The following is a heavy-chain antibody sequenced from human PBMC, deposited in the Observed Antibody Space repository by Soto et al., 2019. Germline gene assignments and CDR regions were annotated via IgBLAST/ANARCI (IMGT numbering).Heavy chain of an antibody. Sequence: GASVKVSCKASGFTFTSSAVQWVRQARGQRLEWIGWIVVGSGNTNYAQKFQERVTITRDMSTSTAYMELSSLRSEDTAVYYCAAELAPNWGSSVYWGQGTLVTVSS. J-gene: IGHJ4*02. V-gene: IGHV1-58*01. CDR2: IVVGSGNT. CDR3: AAELAPNWGSSVY. CDR1: GFTFTSSA. D-gene: IGHD7-27*01.